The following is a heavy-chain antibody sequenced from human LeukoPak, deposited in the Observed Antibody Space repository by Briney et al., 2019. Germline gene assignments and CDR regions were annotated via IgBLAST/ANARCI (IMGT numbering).Heavy chain of an antibody. J-gene: IGHJ4*02. V-gene: IGHV1-69*05. D-gene: IGHD6-13*01. Sequence: SVRVSCKGCGGTFSSYAISWARQAPGQGLESMGGIIPIFGTANYAQKFQGRVTVTTDESTSTAYMELCSLRSEDTAVYYCARATAAGTASFDYWGQGTLVTVSS. CDR1: GGTFSSYA. CDR2: IIPIFGTA. CDR3: ARATAAGTASFDY.